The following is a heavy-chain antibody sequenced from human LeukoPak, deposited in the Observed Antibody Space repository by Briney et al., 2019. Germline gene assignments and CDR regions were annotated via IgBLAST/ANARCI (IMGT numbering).Heavy chain of an antibody. CDR2: INHSGST. CDR1: GGSFSGYY. J-gene: IGHJ4*02. Sequence: KPPETLSLTCAVYGGSFSGYYWSWIRQPPGKGLEWIGEINHSGSTNYNPSLKSRVTISVDTSKNQFSLKLSSVTAADTAVYYCARDPSYVWGSYRYPDWGQGTLVTVSS. D-gene: IGHD3-16*02. CDR3: ARDPSYVWGSYRYPD. V-gene: IGHV4-34*09.